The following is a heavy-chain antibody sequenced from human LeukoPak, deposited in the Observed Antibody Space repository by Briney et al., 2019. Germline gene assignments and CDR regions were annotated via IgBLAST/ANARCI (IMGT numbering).Heavy chain of an antibody. V-gene: IGHV4-59*01. CDR1: GGSFSGYY. CDR2: IYYSGST. Sequence: PSETLSLTCAVYGGSFSGYYWSWIRQPPGKGLEWIGYIYYSGSTNYNPSLKSRVTISVDTSKNQFSLKLSSVTAADTAVYYCARGLWGSGSYRNTTYYYYMDVWGKGTTVTISS. D-gene: IGHD3-10*01. J-gene: IGHJ6*03. CDR3: ARGLWGSGSYRNTTYYYYMDV.